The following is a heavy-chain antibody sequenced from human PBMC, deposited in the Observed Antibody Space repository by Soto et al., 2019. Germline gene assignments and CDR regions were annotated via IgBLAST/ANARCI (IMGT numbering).Heavy chain of an antibody. J-gene: IGHJ6*02. CDR3: ARDLWGYCGADCYPLDV. CDR2: MFKTGST. CDR1: GGSIGSAY. Sequence: PSETLCLTCTVSGGSIGSAYWSWIRQPPGKGLEWIGYMFKTGSTVYNPSLKSRVTISVDTSKNQFYLKVNSVTAADTAVYYCARDLWGYCGADCYPLDVWGQGTTVTVSS. V-gene: IGHV4-59*01. D-gene: IGHD2-21*02.